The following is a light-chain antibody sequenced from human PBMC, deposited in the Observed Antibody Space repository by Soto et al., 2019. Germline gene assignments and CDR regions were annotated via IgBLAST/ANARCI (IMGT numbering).Light chain of an antibody. CDR3: QQYNKWPT. Sequence: EIVLTQSPATLSLSSGGRATLSCRASQSVSSNLAWYQQKPGQAPRLLIYGASTRATGIPARFSGSGSGTEFTLTISSLQSEDFAVYYCQQYNKWPTFGQGTKVDIK. CDR2: GAS. CDR1: QSVSSN. V-gene: IGKV3-15*01. J-gene: IGKJ1*01.